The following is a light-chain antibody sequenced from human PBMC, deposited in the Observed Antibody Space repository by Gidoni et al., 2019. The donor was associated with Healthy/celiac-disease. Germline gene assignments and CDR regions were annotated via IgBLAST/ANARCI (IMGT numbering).Light chain of an antibody. Sequence: ERVLTQSPATLSLSPGEGATLSCRAAQSRSSTYIAWYQQTPGQAPRLLIYAASIRASGIPSRFSGRGSVTDFTLTIRRLEPEDSSVYYCQRFGSSRGTFGQGTRLEIK. CDR3: QRFGSSRGT. V-gene: IGKV3-20*01. CDR2: AAS. CDR1: QSRSSTY. J-gene: IGKJ1*01.